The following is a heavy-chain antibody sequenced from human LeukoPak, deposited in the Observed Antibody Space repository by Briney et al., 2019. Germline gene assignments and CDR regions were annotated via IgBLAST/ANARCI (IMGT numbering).Heavy chain of an antibody. V-gene: IGHV3-23*01. Sequence: GGSLRLSCAVSGFTLSSYAMSWVRQAPGKGLEWVSAISESGGSTYYAGSVKGRFTVSRDNSKNTVYLQMHSLRAEDTAVYFCATAIWFGELTLDYWGQGILVTVSS. CDR3: ATAIWFGELTLDY. CDR1: GFTLSSYA. J-gene: IGHJ4*02. CDR2: ISESGGST. D-gene: IGHD3-10*01.